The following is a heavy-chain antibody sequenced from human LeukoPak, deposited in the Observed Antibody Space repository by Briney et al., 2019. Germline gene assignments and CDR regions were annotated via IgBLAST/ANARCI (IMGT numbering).Heavy chain of an antibody. CDR1: GYTFTSYG. CDR2: ISAYNGNT. CDR3: ARDVGRSYDLDY. V-gene: IGHV1-18*01. D-gene: IGHD3-16*01. J-gene: IGHJ4*02. Sequence: ASVKVSCKASGYTFTSYGISWARQAPGQGLEWMGWISAYNGNTDYAQSLQGRVTMTIDTSTSTVYMELRRLRSDDTAVYYCARDVGRSYDLDYWGQGTLVTVSA.